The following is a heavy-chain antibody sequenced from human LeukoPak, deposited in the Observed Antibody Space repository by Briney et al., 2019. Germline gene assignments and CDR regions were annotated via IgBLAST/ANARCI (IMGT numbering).Heavy chain of an antibody. CDR2: ITSISSTI. Sequence: GGSLRLSCAASGFTFSSYSMNWVRQAPGKGLEWVSYITSISSTIYYADSVKGRFTISRDNAKNSLYLQMNSLRAEDTAVYYCARSCGGDCYQMDYYYYMDVWGKGTTVTVSS. CDR3: ARSCGGDCYQMDYYYYMDV. V-gene: IGHV3-48*01. J-gene: IGHJ6*03. D-gene: IGHD2-21*02. CDR1: GFTFSSYS.